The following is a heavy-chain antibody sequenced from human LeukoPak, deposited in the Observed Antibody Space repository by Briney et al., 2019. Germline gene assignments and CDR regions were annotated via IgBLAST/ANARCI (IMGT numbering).Heavy chain of an antibody. Sequence: ASVKVSCKASGYTFTSYGISWVRQAPGQGLGWMGWISAYNGNTNYAQKLQGRVTMTTDTSTSTAYMELRSLRSDDTAVYYCAGVHYDFWSRYGWFDPWGQGTLVTVSS. V-gene: IGHV1-18*01. D-gene: IGHD3-3*01. CDR2: ISAYNGNT. CDR1: GYTFTSYG. J-gene: IGHJ5*02. CDR3: AGVHYDFWSRYGWFDP.